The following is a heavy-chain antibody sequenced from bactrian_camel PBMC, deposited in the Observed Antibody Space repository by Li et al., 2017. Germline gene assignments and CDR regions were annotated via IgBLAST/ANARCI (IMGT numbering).Heavy chain of an antibody. CDR2: IDSGGRT. Sequence: VQLVESGGGSVQAGGSLRLSCVASGNTRTGYGMAWFRQAPGKEREGVASIDSGGRTGYADSVKGRFTISKGNGGRTLYLQMDNLRPEDTATYYCVADCEFRYGHFDFNIGSRGQGTQVTVS. J-gene: IGHJ4*01. D-gene: IGHD2*01. CDR1: GNTRTGYG. V-gene: IGHV3S55*01. CDR3: VADCEFRYGHFDFNIGS.